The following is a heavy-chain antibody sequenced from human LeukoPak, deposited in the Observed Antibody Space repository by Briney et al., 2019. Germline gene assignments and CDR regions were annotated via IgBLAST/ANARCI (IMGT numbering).Heavy chain of an antibody. J-gene: IGHJ5*02. D-gene: IGHD3-3*01. CDR2: ITGSGGST. V-gene: IGHV3-23*01. CDR3: AKLSGITIFGGAYNWFDP. Sequence: GGSLRLSCAASGFTFSSYAMSWVRQAPGKRLEWVSAITGSGGSTYYAHSVKGRFTISRDNSKNTLYLQMNSLRAEDTAVYYCAKLSGITIFGGAYNWFDPWGQGTLVTVSS. CDR1: GFTFSSYA.